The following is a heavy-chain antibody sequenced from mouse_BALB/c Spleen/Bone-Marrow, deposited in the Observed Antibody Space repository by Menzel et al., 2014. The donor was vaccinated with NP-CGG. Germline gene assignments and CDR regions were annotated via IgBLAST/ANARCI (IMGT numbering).Heavy chain of an antibody. J-gene: IGHJ2*01. Sequence: VQLQQSGPELVRPGVSVKISCKGSGYTFTDYAMHWVKQSHAKSLEWIGVISTCSGNTNYNQKFKGKATVTVDKSSSTAYIELARLTSEDSAIYYCARRGYGSSPFDYWGQGTTLTVSS. D-gene: IGHD1-1*01. CDR2: ISTCSGNT. CDR1: GYTFTDYA. V-gene: IGHV1-67*01. CDR3: ARRGYGSSPFDY.